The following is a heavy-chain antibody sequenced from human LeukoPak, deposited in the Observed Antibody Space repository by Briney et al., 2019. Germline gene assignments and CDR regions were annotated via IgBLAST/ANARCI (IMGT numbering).Heavy chain of an antibody. CDR2: INPSGGST. D-gene: IGHD2-15*01. CDR3: ARDRRRNCSGGSCYLNWFDP. CDR1: GYTFTSYY. Sequence: ASVKVSCKASGYTFTSYYMHWVRQAPGQGLEWMGIINPSGGSTSYAQKFQGRVTMTRDTSTSTVYMVLSSLRSEDTAVYYCARDRRRNCSGGSCYLNWFDPWGQGTLVTVSS. J-gene: IGHJ5*02. V-gene: IGHV1-46*01.